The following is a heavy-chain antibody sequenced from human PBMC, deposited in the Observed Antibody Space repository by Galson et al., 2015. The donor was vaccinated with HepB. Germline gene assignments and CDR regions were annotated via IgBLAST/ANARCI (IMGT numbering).Heavy chain of an antibody. J-gene: IGHJ6*01. CDR1: GGSFSSYH. Sequence: ETLSLTCAVFGGSFSSYHWTWIRQPPGKGLEWIGEVTQSGSTHSNPSLKSRVTISVDTSKNQFSLKVRSVSAADTAVYYCARGKGRQLLLDYHYYGMDVWGQGTTVSVSS. CDR2: VTQSGST. CDR3: ARGKGRQLLLDYHYYGMDV. V-gene: IGHV4-34*01. D-gene: IGHD3-3*01.